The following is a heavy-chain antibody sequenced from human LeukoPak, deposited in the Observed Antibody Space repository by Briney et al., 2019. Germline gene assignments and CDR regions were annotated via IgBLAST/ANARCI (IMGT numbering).Heavy chain of an antibody. CDR2: TNPNNGGT. Sequence: ASVKVSCKASGYSFTGYYMHWVRQAPGQGLEWMGWTNPNNGGTNYPQNFRGRVTMTRDTSISTAYMELSRLRSDDTAVYYCARGYCSAGDCYEFDHWGQGTLVTVSS. V-gene: IGHV1-2*02. J-gene: IGHJ4*02. CDR1: GYSFTGYY. D-gene: IGHD2-15*01. CDR3: ARGYCSAGDCYEFDH.